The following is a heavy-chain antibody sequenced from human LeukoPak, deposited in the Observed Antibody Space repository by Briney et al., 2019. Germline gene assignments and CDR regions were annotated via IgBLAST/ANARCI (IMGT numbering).Heavy chain of an antibody. CDR3: ARGYCTNGVITYSGYDCGFEY. Sequence: GGSLRLSCAASGFTFDDYGMSWVRQASGKGLEWVSGINWNGGDTTYADSVKGRFTISRDNAKNSLYLQMNSLRAEDTALYYCARGYCTNGVITYSGYDCGFEYWGQGTLVTVSS. V-gene: IGHV3-20*04. CDR2: INWNGGDT. CDR1: GFTFDDYG. D-gene: IGHD2-8*01. J-gene: IGHJ4*02.